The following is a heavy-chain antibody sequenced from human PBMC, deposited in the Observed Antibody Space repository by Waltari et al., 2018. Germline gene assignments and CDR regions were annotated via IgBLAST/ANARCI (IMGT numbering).Heavy chain of an antibody. CDR2: VLGTGKT. CDR3: ARDRGRGLYLDA. J-gene: IGHJ5*02. CDR1: GDSVTSPNW. V-gene: IGHV4-4*02. Sequence: QLQLQESGPGLVKPSGTLSLSCAVSGDSVTSPNWWSWVRQSPQRGLEWIGQVLGTGKTNYSPSFASRVTRSLDASNNQFSLKLTSATAADTAVYYCARDRGRGLYLDAWGPGTLVTVSP. D-gene: IGHD2-15*01.